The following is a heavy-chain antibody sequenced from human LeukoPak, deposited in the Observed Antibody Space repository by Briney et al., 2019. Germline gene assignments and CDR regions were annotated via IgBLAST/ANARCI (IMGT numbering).Heavy chain of an antibody. D-gene: IGHD6-13*01. V-gene: IGHV3-30*18. CDR3: AKESSSWYGGGNWFDP. CDR1: GFTFSSYG. Sequence: GGSLRLSCAASGFTFSSYGMHWVRQAPGKGLEWVAVISYDGSNKYYADSVKGRFTISRDNSKNTLYLQMNSLRAEDTAVYYCAKESSSWYGGGNWFDPWGQGTLVTVSS. CDR2: ISYDGSNK. J-gene: IGHJ5*02.